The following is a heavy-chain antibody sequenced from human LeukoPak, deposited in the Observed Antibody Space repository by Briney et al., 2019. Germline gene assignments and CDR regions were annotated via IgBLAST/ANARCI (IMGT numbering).Heavy chain of an antibody. Sequence: GASVKVSCKASGYTFTSYYMHWVRQAPGQGLEWMGIINPSGGSTSYAQKFQGRVTMTRDMSTSTVYMELSSLRSEDTAVYYCARGRKYHIVVVPAAQRTDRYYYYMDVWGKGTTVTVSS. CDR2: INPSGGST. CDR1: GYTFTSYY. V-gene: IGHV1-46*01. J-gene: IGHJ6*03. D-gene: IGHD2-2*01. CDR3: ARGRKYHIVVVPAAQRTDRYYYYMDV.